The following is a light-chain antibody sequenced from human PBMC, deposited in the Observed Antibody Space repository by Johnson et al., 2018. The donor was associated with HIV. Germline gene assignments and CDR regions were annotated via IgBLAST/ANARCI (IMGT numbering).Light chain of an antibody. CDR1: NSNIGNNY. CDR2: ENN. Sequence: SVLTQPPSVSAAPGQKVTISCSGSNSNIGNNYVSWYQQLPGTAPKLLIYENNKRPSGIPARFSASKSGTSATLGITGLQTGDEADYYCGTWDSSLSAYVFGTGTKVTVL. CDR3: GTWDSSLSAYV. J-gene: IGLJ1*01. V-gene: IGLV1-51*02.